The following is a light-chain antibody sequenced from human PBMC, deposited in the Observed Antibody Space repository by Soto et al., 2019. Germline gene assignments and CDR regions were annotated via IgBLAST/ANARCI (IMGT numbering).Light chain of an antibody. CDR3: QSYDSSLSGSV. CDR1: SSYIGAGYD. Sequence: QSVLTQPPSVSGAPGQRVTISCTGTSSYIGAGYDVHWYQQLPGTAPKLLTYGNSNRPSGVPDRFSGSKSGTSVSLAITGLQAEDEADYYCQSYDSSLSGSVFGGGTKLTVL. J-gene: IGLJ3*02. V-gene: IGLV1-40*01. CDR2: GNS.